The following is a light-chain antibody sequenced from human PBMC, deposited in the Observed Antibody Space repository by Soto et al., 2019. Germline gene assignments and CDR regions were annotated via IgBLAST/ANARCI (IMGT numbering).Light chain of an antibody. CDR1: QNIRGNE. CDR2: RGS. Sequence: VLTQSPGTLSLSPGERTTLSCRASQNIRGNELAWYQQKPGQPPRLLIYRGSSRAPGIPDRFSGRGSGTEFTLPLSRLEPEDFAVYYCQDYGTSAPWTFGQGTRVEIK. V-gene: IGKV3-20*01. J-gene: IGKJ1*01. CDR3: QDYGTSAPWT.